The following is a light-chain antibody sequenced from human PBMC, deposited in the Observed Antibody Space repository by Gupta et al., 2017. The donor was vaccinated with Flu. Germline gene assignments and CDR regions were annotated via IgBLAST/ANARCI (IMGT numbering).Light chain of an antibody. CDR3: QQTCSPPLT. V-gene: IGKV1-39*01. Sequence: PSSLSASVGDRVPITCRAGQSISNYINWYQQKPGQAPKLLIYAASSLQSGVPSRFSGSGSGTDFSLTISSLQPEDFATYYCQQTCSPPLTFGGGTKVEI. CDR2: AAS. J-gene: IGKJ4*01. CDR1: QSISNY.